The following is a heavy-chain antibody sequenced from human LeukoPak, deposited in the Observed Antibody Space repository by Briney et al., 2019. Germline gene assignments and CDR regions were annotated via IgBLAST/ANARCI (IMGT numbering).Heavy chain of an antibody. V-gene: IGHV3-23*01. Sequence: SGSSTYYADSVKGRFTISRDNSKNTLYLQMNSLRAEDTAVYYCAKAWGYYDSSAYYDAFDIWGQGTMVTVSS. D-gene: IGHD3-22*01. CDR2: SGSST. J-gene: IGHJ3*02. CDR3: AKAWGYYDSSAYYDAFDI.